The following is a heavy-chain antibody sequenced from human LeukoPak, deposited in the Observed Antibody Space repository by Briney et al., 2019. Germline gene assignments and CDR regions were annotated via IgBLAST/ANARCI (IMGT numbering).Heavy chain of an antibody. CDR2: IYYSGST. CDR3: ASGMYHYYGMDV. J-gene: IGHJ6*02. CDR1: GGSVSGYY. Sequence: SETLSLTCVVSGGSVSGYYWGWIRQPPGRGLEWIGYIYYSGSTNYNPSLKSRVTISVDTSKNQFSLKLSSVTAADTAVYYCASGMYHYYGMDVWGQGTTVTVSS. V-gene: IGHV4-59*02. D-gene: IGHD1-14*01.